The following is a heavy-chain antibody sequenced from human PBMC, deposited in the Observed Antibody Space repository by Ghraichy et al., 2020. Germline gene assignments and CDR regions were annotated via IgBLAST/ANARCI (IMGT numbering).Heavy chain of an antibody. CDR1: GGSISSSSYY. D-gene: IGHD2-2*01. V-gene: IGHV4-39*07. CDR2: IYYSGST. Sequence: SETLSLTCTVSGGSISSSSYYWGWIRQPPGKGLEWIGSIYYSGSTYYNPSLKSRVTISVDTSKNQFSLKLSSVTAADTAVYYCARFLSVQWYQLLWRSGDAFDIWGQGTMVTVSS. J-gene: IGHJ3*02. CDR3: ARFLSVQWYQLLWRSGDAFDI.